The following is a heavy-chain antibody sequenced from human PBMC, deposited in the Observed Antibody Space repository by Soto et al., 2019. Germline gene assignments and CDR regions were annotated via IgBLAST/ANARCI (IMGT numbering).Heavy chain of an antibody. D-gene: IGHD3-10*01. CDR1: GGSISSSSYY. CDR2: IYYSGST. Sequence: SETLSLTCTVSGGSISSSSYYWGWIRQPPGKGLEWIGSIYYSGSTYYNPSLKSRVTISVDHSKNQFSLKLSSVTAADTAVYYCARWKPPPTTVITMVRGVTDLFYYYYMDVWGKGTTVTVSS. CDR3: ARWKPPPTTVITMVRGVTDLFYYYYMDV. J-gene: IGHJ6*03. V-gene: IGHV4-39*01.